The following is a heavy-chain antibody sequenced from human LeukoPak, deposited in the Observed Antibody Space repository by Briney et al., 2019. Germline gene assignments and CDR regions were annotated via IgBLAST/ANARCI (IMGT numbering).Heavy chain of an antibody. D-gene: IGHD6-19*01. Sequence: PGGSLRLSCAASGFTFSSYAMSWVRQALGKGLEWVSAISSSGGSTYYADSVKGRFTISRDNSKNTLYLQMNSLRAEDTAVYYCAKGNGIAVAGTYYYYYGMDVWGQGTRSPSP. V-gene: IGHV3-23*01. CDR1: GFTFSSYA. CDR3: AKGNGIAVAGTYYYYYGMDV. J-gene: IGHJ6*02. CDR2: ISSSGGST.